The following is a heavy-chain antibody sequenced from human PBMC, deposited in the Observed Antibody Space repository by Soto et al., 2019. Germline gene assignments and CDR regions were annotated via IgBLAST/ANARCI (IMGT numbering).Heavy chain of an antibody. CDR2: ISGSGGST. Sequence: GVSLRLSCAASGFTFSSYAMSWVRQAPGKGLEWVSAISGSGGSTYYADSVKGRFTISRDNSKNTLYLQMNSLRAEDTAVYYCANLVGATGWDYWRQGTLVTVSS. V-gene: IGHV3-23*01. D-gene: IGHD1-26*01. CDR3: ANLVGATGWDY. CDR1: GFTFSSYA. J-gene: IGHJ4*02.